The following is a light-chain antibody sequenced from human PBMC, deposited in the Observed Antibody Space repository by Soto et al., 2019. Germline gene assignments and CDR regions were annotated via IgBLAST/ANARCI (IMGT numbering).Light chain of an antibody. Sequence: DIQMTQSPSSLAASLGDRVTITCRASQAIRNALAWYQQKPGRAPKRLIYGSSTLQSGVPLRFRGSGSGTEFTLTISSLQPEDFETYYCLQHNVFPRAFGQGTKVDIK. CDR1: QAIRNA. V-gene: IGKV1-17*01. CDR3: LQHNVFPRA. CDR2: GSS. J-gene: IGKJ1*01.